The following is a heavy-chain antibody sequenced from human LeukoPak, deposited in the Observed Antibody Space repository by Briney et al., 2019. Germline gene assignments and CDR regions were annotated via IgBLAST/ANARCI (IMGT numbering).Heavy chain of an antibody. CDR2: ISYDGSDK. CDR3: ATACGRYCSSTPTDAFDI. CDR1: GFTFSSYA. D-gene: IGHD2-2*01. Sequence: PGGSLRLSCAASGFTFSSYAMQWVRQAPGKGLEWVAVISYDGSDKNYADSVQGRFTISRDNSKNTLYLQMNSLRAEDTAVYYCATACGRYCSSTPTDAFDIWGQGTMVTVSS. V-gene: IGHV3-30*04. J-gene: IGHJ3*02.